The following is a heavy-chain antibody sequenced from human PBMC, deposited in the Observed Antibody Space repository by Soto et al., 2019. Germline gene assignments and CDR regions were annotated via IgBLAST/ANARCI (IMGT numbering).Heavy chain of an antibody. CDR1: GYDFTTYG. V-gene: IGHV1-18*01. CDR2: ISAHNGNT. D-gene: IGHD1-1*01. CDR3: ARGRYRDY. Sequence: QVHLVQSGAEVKKSGASVKVSCKGSGYDFTTYGITWVRQAPGQGLEWMAWISAHNGNTDYAQKLQGGVTVTRDTSTSTAYMELRGLRSDDTAVYYCARGRYRDYLGQGALVTVSS. J-gene: IGHJ4*02.